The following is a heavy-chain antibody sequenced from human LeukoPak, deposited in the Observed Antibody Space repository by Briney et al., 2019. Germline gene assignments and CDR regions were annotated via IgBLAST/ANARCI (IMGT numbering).Heavy chain of an antibody. Sequence: HPGGSLRLSCAASGFTFSSYAMSWVRQAPGKGLEWVSAISGSGGSTYYADSVKGRFTISRDNSKNTLFLQMNSLRAEDTAAYYCAKDRDPRISILDPWGQGTLVTVSS. J-gene: IGHJ5*02. V-gene: IGHV3-23*01. CDR1: GFTFSSYA. CDR3: AKDRDPRISILDP. CDR2: ISGSGGST. D-gene: IGHD3-3*01.